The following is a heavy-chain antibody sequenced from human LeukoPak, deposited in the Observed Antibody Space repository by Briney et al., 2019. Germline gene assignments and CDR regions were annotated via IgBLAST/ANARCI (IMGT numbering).Heavy chain of an antibody. CDR2: IYTSGST. V-gene: IGHV4-61*02. CDR1: GGSISSGSYY. J-gene: IGHJ4*02. CDR3: ARRRRFLEWLPTAPLDY. D-gene: IGHD3-3*01. Sequence: SETLSLTCTVSGGSISSGSYYWSWIRQPAGKGLEWIGRIYTSGSTNYNPSLKSRVTISVDTSKNQFSLKLSSVTAADTAVYYCARRRRFLEWLPTAPLDYWGQGTLVTVSS.